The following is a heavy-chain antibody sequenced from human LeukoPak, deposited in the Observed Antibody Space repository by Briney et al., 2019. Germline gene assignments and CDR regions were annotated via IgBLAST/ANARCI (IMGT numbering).Heavy chain of an antibody. CDR2: SYPGDSDT. CDR3: ARCLGYISSPNWFDP. Sequence: GESLKISCKGSGYSYTSYWIGWVRQMAGKGLEWMGISYPGDSDTRYNPSFQGQVTISADESISTASLQWSSLKASDTAMSHCARCLGYISSPNWFDPWGQGTLVTVSS. V-gene: IGHV5-51*01. D-gene: IGHD6-13*01. J-gene: IGHJ5*02. CDR1: GYSYTSYW.